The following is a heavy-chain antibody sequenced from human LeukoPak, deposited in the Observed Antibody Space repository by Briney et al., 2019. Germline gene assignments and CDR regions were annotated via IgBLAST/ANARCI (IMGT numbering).Heavy chain of an antibody. Sequence: GASVKVSCKASGYTFTSYDINWVRQATGQGLEWMGWMNPNSGNTGYAQKFQGRVTMTRNTSISTAYMELSSLRSEDTAVYYCARASGAVAGTGVDYWGQGTLVTVSS. J-gene: IGHJ4*02. CDR2: MNPNSGNT. V-gene: IGHV1-8*01. D-gene: IGHD6-19*01. CDR1: GYTFTSYD. CDR3: ARASGAVAGTGVDY.